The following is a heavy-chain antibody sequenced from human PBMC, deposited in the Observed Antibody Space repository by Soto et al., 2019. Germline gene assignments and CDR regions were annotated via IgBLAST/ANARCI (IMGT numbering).Heavy chain of an antibody. CDR1: GFTFSDYY. D-gene: IGHD3-10*01. Sequence: GGSLRLSCAASGFTFSDYYMSWIRQAPGKGLEWVSYISSSGSTIYYADSVKGRFTISRDNAKNSLYLQMNSLRAEDTAVYYCARDLEDYGSGSYYGAADDFDIWGQGTMVTVSS. J-gene: IGHJ3*02. V-gene: IGHV3-11*01. CDR2: ISSSGSTI. CDR3: ARDLEDYGSGSYYGAADDFDI.